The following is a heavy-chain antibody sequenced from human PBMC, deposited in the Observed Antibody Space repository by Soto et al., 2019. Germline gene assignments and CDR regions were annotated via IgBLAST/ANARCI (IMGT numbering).Heavy chain of an antibody. CDR2: INHRGSL. CDR3: ARELPQRQGRNMDV. Sequence: SETLSLTCTVTGGSMTSGDQYWTWIRHRPGEGLEWFGYINHRGSLYYNPSLKSRVSMSVDTSKNQFPLNLSSVTAADTAVYYCARELPQRQGRNMDVWGQGTTVTASS. V-gene: IGHV4-31*03. CDR1: GGSMTSGDQY. J-gene: IGHJ6*02. D-gene: IGHD1-1*01.